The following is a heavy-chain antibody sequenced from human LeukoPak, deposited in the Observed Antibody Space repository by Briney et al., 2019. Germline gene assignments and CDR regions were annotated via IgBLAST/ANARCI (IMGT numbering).Heavy chain of an antibody. Sequence: ASVKVSCKASGYTFTSHDINWVRQATGQGLEWMGWMNPNSGNTGYAQKFQGRVTMTRNTSISTAYMELSSLRSEDTAVYYCATENCSSTSCYSGWFDPWGQGTLVTVSS. CDR3: ATENCSSTSCYSGWFDP. CDR2: MNPNSGNT. D-gene: IGHD2-2*02. J-gene: IGHJ5*02. V-gene: IGHV1-8*01. CDR1: GYTFTSHD.